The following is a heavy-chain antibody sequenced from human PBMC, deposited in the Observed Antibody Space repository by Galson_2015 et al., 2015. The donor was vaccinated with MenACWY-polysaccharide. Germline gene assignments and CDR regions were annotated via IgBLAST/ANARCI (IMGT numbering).Heavy chain of an antibody. V-gene: IGHV3-43*02. CDR1: GFTFDDYA. CDR3: ATYPYVWGSYRYTVRDAFDI. Sequence: SLRLSCAASGFTFDDYAMHWVRQAPGKGLEWVSLISGDGGSTYYADSVKGRFTISRDNSKNSLYLQMNSLRTEDTALYYCATYPYVWGSYRYTVRDAFDIWGQGTMVTVSS. D-gene: IGHD3-16*02. J-gene: IGHJ3*02. CDR2: ISGDGGST.